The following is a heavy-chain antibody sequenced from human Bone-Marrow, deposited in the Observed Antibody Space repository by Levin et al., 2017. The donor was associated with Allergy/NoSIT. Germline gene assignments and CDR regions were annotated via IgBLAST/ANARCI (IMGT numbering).Heavy chain of an antibody. J-gene: IGHJ4*02. D-gene: IGHD2-21*01. V-gene: IGHV3-23*01. CDR3: AKEKSDCDGGTCYRVFDY. CDR2: ISGRGGNT. CDR1: GFTFSSYA. Sequence: PGESLKISCEASGFTFSSYAMSWVRQPPGKGLEWVSSISGRGGNTYYADSAKGRFTISRDNSKTTLFLQMNSLRGEDTALYFCAKEKSDCDGGTCYRVFDYWGQGSLVTVSS.